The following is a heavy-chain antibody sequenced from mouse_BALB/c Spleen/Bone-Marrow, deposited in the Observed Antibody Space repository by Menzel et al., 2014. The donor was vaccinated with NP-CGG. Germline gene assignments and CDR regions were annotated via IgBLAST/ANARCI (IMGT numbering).Heavy chain of an antibody. CDR1: GYTLTNYA. CDR3: ARLTIIPNY. CDR2: INPGSGYT. D-gene: IGHD5-1-1*01. Sequence: VQLQQSGVELVKPGASVKMSCKASGYTLTNYAMHWVKQRPGQGLEWIGYINPGSGYTEYNPKFTDKATLTADKSSNTAYMQLSNLTSEDSAVYYCARLTIIPNYWGQGTTLTVSS. V-gene: IGHV1-4*02. J-gene: IGHJ2*01.